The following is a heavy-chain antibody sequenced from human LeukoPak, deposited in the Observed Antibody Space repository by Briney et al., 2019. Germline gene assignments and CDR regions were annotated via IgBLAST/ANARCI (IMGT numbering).Heavy chain of an antibody. Sequence: GGSLRLSCAASGFTFSTYSMNWVRQAPGKGLEWASYISTSSSTIYYADSVKGRFTISRDNAKNSLYLQMHSLRAEDTAVYCCAKAGYSASWHDYWGQGTLVTVSS. CDR3: AKAGYSASWHDY. J-gene: IGHJ4*02. V-gene: IGHV3-48*01. CDR2: ISTSSSTI. D-gene: IGHD6-13*01. CDR1: GFTFSTYS.